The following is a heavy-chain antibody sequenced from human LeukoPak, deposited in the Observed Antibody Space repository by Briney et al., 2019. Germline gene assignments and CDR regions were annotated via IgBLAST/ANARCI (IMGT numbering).Heavy chain of an antibody. V-gene: IGHV3-30*18. Sequence: PGSSLRLSCAASGFTFSRHGMHWVRQAPGKGLGWVAVVSDDGGTVYYAESVKGRFTIARDNSRSTLYLQMTSLKPDDTAVFYCTKEAATGSRYSFDYWGQGTLVTVSS. CDR1: GFTFSRHG. CDR3: TKEAATGSRYSFDY. J-gene: IGHJ4*02. CDR2: VSDDGGTV. D-gene: IGHD1-1*01.